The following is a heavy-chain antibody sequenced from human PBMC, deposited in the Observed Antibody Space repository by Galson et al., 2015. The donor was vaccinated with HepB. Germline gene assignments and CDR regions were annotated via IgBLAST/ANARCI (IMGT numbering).Heavy chain of an antibody. CDR3: ARVRRISLIVGNVPYSIDL. J-gene: IGHJ2*01. CDR1: GGSTSSGDYY. Sequence: TLCLTCTVSGGSTSSGDYYWSWIRQPPGKGLERIGYIYYSGSTDYNPSLKGRLSILVDTSRNQFSLRLSSVTAADTAVYYCARVRRISLIVGNVPYSIDLWGRGTLVTVSS. D-gene: IGHD3-22*01. CDR2: IYYSGST. V-gene: IGHV4-30-4*01.